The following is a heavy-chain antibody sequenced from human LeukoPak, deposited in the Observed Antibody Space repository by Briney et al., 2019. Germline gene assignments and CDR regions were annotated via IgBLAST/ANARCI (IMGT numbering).Heavy chain of an antibody. V-gene: IGHV4-59*12. Sequence: SETLSLTCTVSGGSISNYYWSWIRQPPGKGLEWIGYIHYSGSTNYNPSLKSRVTISVDTSKNQFSLKLSSVTAADTAVYYCARGAEQQLVQHLNNWFDPWGQGTLVTVSS. D-gene: IGHD6-13*01. J-gene: IGHJ5*02. CDR1: GGSISNYY. CDR3: ARGAEQQLVQHLNNWFDP. CDR2: IHYSGST.